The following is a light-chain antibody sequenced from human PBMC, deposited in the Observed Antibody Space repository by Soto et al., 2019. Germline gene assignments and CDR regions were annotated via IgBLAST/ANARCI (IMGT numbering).Light chain of an antibody. CDR1: SSDVGGYNY. CDR2: DVS. CDR3: SSYTSSSTYV. J-gene: IGLJ1*01. Sequence: QAVVTQPASVSGSPGQSITISCTGTSSDVGGYNYVSWYQQHPGQAPKLMIYDVSNRPSGVSNRFSGSKYGNTASLTISGLQAEDEADYYCSSYTSSSTYVFGTGTKLTVL. V-gene: IGLV2-14*01.